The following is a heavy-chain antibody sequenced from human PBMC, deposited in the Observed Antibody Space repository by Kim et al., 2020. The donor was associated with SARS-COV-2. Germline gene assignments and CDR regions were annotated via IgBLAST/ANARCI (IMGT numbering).Heavy chain of an antibody. CDR1: GVSISSYY. CDR2: IYHSGTT. D-gene: IGHD2-2*01. V-gene: IGHV4-59*13. J-gene: IGHJ6*02. CDR3: AREIEIIMVREGSTPGLRDMDV. Sequence: SETLSLTCIVSGVSISSYYWSWIRQPPGKGLEWIGYIYHSGTTNYNPSLKSRVTISADTSKNQFSLKLRAVIAADTAVYYCAREIEIIMVREGSTPGLRDMDVWGQGTTVTVSS.